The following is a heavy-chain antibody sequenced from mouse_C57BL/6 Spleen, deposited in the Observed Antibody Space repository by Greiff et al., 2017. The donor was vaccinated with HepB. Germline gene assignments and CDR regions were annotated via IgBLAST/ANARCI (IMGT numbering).Heavy chain of an antibody. D-gene: IGHD1-1*01. V-gene: IGHV2-5*01. CDR3: AKERGFYYGSSPYFDY. CDR2: IWRGGST. CDR1: GFSLTSYG. J-gene: IGHJ2*01. Sequence: VQLQQSGPGLVQPSQSLSITCTVSGFSLTSYGVHWVRQSPGKGLEWLGVIWRGGSTDYNAAFMSRLSITKDNSKSQVFFKMNSLQANDTAIYYCAKERGFYYGSSPYFDYWGQGTTLTVSS.